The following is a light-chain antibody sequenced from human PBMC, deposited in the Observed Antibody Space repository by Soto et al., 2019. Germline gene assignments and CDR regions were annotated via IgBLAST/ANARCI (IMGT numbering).Light chain of an antibody. CDR3: QQYGSSIT. CDR2: GAS. J-gene: IGKJ5*01. V-gene: IGKV3-15*01. CDR1: QTINRN. Sequence: EVVLTQSPATQSVSPGERATLSCRASQTINRNVAWYQQRPGQAPRLLIYGASTRATGIPARFSGSGSGTDFTLTISRLEPEDFAVYYCQQYGSSITFGQGTRLEIK.